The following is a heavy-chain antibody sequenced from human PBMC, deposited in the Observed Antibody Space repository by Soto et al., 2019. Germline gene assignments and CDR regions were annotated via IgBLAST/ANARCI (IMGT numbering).Heavy chain of an antibody. V-gene: IGHV3-74*01. CDR2: INSDGSST. CDR1: GLTFSSYW. Sequence: HPGWSLRLSCAASGLTFSSYWMHWVRQAPGKGLVWVSHINSDGSSTNDADFVKGRFTISRDNYQNILYLQMHSLRVEDTAVYYCERGASGAYDTSWFDPWGQGTLVTVSS. J-gene: IGHJ5*02. D-gene: IGHD5-12*01. CDR3: ERGASGAYDTSWFDP.